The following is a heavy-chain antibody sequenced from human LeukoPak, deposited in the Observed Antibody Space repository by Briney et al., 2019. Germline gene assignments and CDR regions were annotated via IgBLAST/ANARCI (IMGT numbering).Heavy chain of an antibody. Sequence: GGSLRLSCAASGFTFSSYGMHWVRQAPGKGLEWVAVIWYDGSNTYYADSVKGRFTISRDNSKNTLYLQMNSLRAEDTAVYYCAPKPRITMVRGVISTYPLIDYWGQGTLVTVSS. D-gene: IGHD3-10*01. J-gene: IGHJ4*02. CDR1: GFTFSSYG. CDR2: IWYDGSNT. V-gene: IGHV3-33*01. CDR3: APKPRITMVRGVISTYPLIDY.